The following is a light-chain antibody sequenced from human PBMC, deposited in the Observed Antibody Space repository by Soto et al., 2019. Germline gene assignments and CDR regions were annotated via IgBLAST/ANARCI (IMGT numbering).Light chain of an antibody. V-gene: IGKV3-20*01. CDR2: AAS. CDR1: QSVDSKD. Sequence: EIVLTQSPGTLSLSPGERATLSCRASQSVDSKDLAWYQQKPGQAPRILIFAASSRATGIPDRFSGSGFGTDFTLTISRLEPGDFAVYYCQQYGFSSWTFGQGNKVEIK. CDR3: QQYGFSSWT. J-gene: IGKJ1*01.